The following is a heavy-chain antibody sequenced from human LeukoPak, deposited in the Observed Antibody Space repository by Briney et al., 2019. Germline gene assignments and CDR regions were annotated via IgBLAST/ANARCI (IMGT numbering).Heavy chain of an antibody. Sequence: QPGGSLRLSCAASEFTFSSYAVSWVRQAPGKGLEWVSSISGSGAYTYDADSVKGRFTISRDNSKNTLYLQMNSLRAEDTAIYYCAKGRYRDGYKYYFDYWGQGTLVTVSS. CDR2: ISGSGAYT. J-gene: IGHJ4*02. CDR3: AKGRYRDGYKYYFDY. D-gene: IGHD5-24*01. CDR1: EFTFSSYA. V-gene: IGHV3-23*01.